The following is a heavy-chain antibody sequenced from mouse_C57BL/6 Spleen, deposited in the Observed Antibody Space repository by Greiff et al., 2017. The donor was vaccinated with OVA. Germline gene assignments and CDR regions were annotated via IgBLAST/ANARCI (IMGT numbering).Heavy chain of an antibody. J-gene: IGHJ2*01. CDR1: GFTFTDYY. CDR2: VYPYNGGT. V-gene: IGHV1-36*01. CDR3: AREGYIYDGYYAFDY. Sequence: EVQVVESGPVLVKPGPSVKISCKASGFTFTDYYMHWVKQSHGKSLEWIGLVYPYNGGTSYNQKFKGKATLTVDTSSSTAYMELNSLTSEDSAVYYGAREGYIYDGYYAFDYWGQGTTLTVSS. D-gene: IGHD2-3*01.